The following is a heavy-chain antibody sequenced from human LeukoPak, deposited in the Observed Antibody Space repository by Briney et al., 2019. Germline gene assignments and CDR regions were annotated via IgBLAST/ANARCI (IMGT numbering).Heavy chain of an antibody. CDR1: GGSISSSSYY. V-gene: IGHV4-39*01. CDR3: ARLTRIAVAGNNWFDP. CDR2: IYYSGST. D-gene: IGHD6-19*01. J-gene: IGHJ5*02. Sequence: PSETLSLTCTVSGGSISSSSYYWGWIRQPPGKGLEWIGSIYYSGSTYYNPSLKSRVTISVDTSKNQFSLKLSSVTAADTAVYYCARLTRIAVAGNNWFDPWGQGTLVTVSS.